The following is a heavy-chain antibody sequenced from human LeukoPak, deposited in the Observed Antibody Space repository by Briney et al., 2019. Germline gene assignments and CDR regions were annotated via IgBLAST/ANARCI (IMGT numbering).Heavy chain of an antibody. CDR2: INHSGST. Sequence: SETLSLXCAVYGGSFSGYYWSWIRQPPGKELEWIGEINHSGSTNYNPSLKSRVTISVDTPKNQFSLKLSSVTAADTAVYYCARGGSGYYYYYYYYMDVWGKGTTVTVSS. D-gene: IGHD3-22*01. CDR3: ARGGSGYYYYYYYYMDV. J-gene: IGHJ6*03. CDR1: GGSFSGYY. V-gene: IGHV4-34*01.